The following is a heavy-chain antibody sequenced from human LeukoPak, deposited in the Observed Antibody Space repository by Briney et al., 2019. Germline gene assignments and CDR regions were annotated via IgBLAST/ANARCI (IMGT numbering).Heavy chain of an antibody. V-gene: IGHV1-8*03. J-gene: IGHJ3*02. D-gene: IGHD2-15*01. CDR3: ATGIGVVVVAASNAFDI. Sequence: ASVKVSCKTSGYTFPSYDINWVRQATGQGLEWMGWMNPNSGNTGYAQKFQGRVTITRNTSISTAYMELSSLRSEDTAVYYCATGIGVVVVAASNAFDIWGQGTMVTVSS. CDR2: MNPNSGNT. CDR1: GYTFPSYD.